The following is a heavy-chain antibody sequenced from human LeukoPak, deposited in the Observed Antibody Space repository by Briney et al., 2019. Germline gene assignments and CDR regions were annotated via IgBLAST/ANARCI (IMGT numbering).Heavy chain of an antibody. CDR3: IKGVWAEN. V-gene: IGHV3-23*01. CDR1: GFTFSRSA. J-gene: IGHJ4*02. Sequence: GGSLRLSCAASGFTFSRSAMTWVRQAPGKGLEWVSTVTASGDATYYADFVKGRFTISRDNSKNTLYLHMNSLRVEDSALYYCIKGVWAENLGQGTRVTVSS. D-gene: IGHD6-19*01. CDR2: VTASGDAT.